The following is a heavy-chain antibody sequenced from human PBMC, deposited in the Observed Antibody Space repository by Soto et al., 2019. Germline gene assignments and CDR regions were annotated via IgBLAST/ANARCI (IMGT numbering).Heavy chain of an antibody. Sequence: PSATLSLTCVVYGGSFSGYYWTWFRQPPGKRLEWIGEINHSGSTDYNASLKSRVTISRDTSKNQFSLRLSSVTAADTAMYYCARFDSVVTVFDYWGQGTLVTVSS. CDR1: GGSFSGYY. J-gene: IGHJ4*02. D-gene: IGHD2-15*01. CDR2: INHSGST. CDR3: ARFDSVVTVFDY. V-gene: IGHV4-34*01.